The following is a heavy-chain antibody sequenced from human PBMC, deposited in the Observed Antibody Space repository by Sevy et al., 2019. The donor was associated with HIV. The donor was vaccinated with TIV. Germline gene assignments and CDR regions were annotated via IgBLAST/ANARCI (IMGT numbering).Heavy chain of an antibody. CDR1: GFTFRRYW. V-gene: IGHV3-7*01. CDR2: IKQDGSEK. Sequence: GGSLRLSCAASGFTFRRYWMSWVRQAPGKGLEWVANIKQDGSEKYNVDSVKGRFTISRDNAKNSLYLQMNSLRAEDTAVYYCANLRDDSSGFRFDYWGQGTLVTVSS. CDR3: ANLRDDSSGFRFDY. D-gene: IGHD3-22*01. J-gene: IGHJ4*02.